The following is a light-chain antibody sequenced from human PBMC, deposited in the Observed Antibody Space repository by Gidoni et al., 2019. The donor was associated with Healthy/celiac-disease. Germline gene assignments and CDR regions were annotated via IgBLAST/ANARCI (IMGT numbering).Light chain of an antibody. V-gene: IGLV1-40*01. J-gene: IGLJ3*02. CDR1: SSNIGAGYD. Sequence: QPVLTHPPSVSGAPGQRVTISCTGSSSNIGAGYDVPWYQQLPGTAPKLLIYGNSNRPSGVPDRFSGSKSGTSASLAITGLQAEDEADYYCQSYDSSLSGWVFGGGTKLTVL. CDR2: GNS. CDR3: QSYDSSLSGWV.